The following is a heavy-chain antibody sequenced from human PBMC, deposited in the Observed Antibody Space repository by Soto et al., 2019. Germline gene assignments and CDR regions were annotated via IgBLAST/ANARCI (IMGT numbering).Heavy chain of an antibody. CDR3: ARGCGGHCQDYFDF. J-gene: IGHJ4*02. Sequence: EVQVVESGGAFVQPGESLRLSCATSGFTFSTYSMNWVRQAPGKGLEWVSYISLNGDSIYYGDSMKGRFTISRDNAKKALYLQMDRLREEDTAMYFCARGCGGHCQDYFDFWGQGTLVSVSS. CDR1: GFTFSTYS. V-gene: IGHV3-48*02. D-gene: IGHD2-21*02. CDR2: ISLNGDSI.